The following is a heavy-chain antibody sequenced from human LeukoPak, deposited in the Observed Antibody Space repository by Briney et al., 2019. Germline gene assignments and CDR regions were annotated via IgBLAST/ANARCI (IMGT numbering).Heavy chain of an antibody. Sequence: PGGSLRLSCAASGFTFSSYAMHWVRQAPGKGLEWVAVISYDGSNKYYADSVKGRFTIPRDNSKNTLYLQMNSLRAEDTAVYYCARESGDYGDYPLWGQGTLVTVSS. CDR1: GFTFSSYA. CDR2: ISYDGSNK. J-gene: IGHJ4*02. CDR3: ARESGDYGDYPL. V-gene: IGHV3-30-3*01. D-gene: IGHD4-17*01.